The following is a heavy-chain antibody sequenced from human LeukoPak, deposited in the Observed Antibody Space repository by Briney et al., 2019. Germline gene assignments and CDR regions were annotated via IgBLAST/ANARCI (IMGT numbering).Heavy chain of an antibody. CDR2: MNPNSGNT. J-gene: IGHJ4*02. CDR3: ARENYGSGTHLSPSFDY. V-gene: IGHV1-8*01. Sequence: GASVKVSCKASGYTFTSYDINWVRQATGQGLEWMGWMNPNSGNTGYAQKFQGRVTMTRNTSISTAYMELSSLRSEDTAVYYCARENYGSGTHLSPSFDYWGQGTLVTVSS. CDR1: GYTFTSYD. D-gene: IGHD3-10*01.